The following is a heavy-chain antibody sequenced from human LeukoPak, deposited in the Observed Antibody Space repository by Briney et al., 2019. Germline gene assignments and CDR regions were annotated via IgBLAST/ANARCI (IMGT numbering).Heavy chain of an antibody. D-gene: IGHD6-13*01. J-gene: IGHJ3*02. CDR2: IYYSGRT. Sequence: SETLSLTCTVSGGSISSGDYYWSWIRQPPGKGLEWIGYIYYSGRTYYHPSLKSCVAISVDTSKTQFSLKLSSVTAADTAVYYCASGAAAGTLDAFDIWGQGTMVTVSS. CDR1: GGSISSGDYY. V-gene: IGHV4-30-4*01. CDR3: ASGAAAGTLDAFDI.